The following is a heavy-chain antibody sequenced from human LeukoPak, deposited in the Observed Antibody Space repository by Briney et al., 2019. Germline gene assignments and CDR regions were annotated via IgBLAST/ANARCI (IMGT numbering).Heavy chain of an antibody. Sequence: SETLSLTCTVSGGSISSYYLSWIRQPAGKGQEWIGRIYTSGSTNYNPSLKSRVTMSVDTSKNQFSLKLSSVTASDTAVYYCARDSNFWSGYQGYWGQGTLVTVSS. CDR1: GGSISSYY. CDR2: IYTSGST. V-gene: IGHV4-4*07. J-gene: IGHJ4*02. CDR3: ARDSNFWSGYQGY. D-gene: IGHD3-3*01.